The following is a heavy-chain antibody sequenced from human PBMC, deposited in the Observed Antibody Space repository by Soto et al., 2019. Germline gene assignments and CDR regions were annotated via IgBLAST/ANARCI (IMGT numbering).Heavy chain of an antibody. CDR2: IYYSGST. Sequence: PSETLSLTCTVSGGSISSYYWSWIRQPPGKGLEWIGYIYYSGSTNYNPSLKSRVTISVDTSKNQFSLKLSSVTAADTAVYYCARVGPDDAFDIWGQGTMLTVSS. CDR3: ARVGPDDAFDI. CDR1: GGSISSYY. J-gene: IGHJ3*02. V-gene: IGHV4-59*01.